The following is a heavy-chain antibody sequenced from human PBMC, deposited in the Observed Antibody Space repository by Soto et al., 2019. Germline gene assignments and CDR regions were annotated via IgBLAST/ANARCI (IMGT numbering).Heavy chain of an antibody. J-gene: IGHJ4*02. CDR2: ISSRSRSI. Sequence: EVQLVESGGGLVKPGGSLRLSCAASGFTFSSYSMHWVRQAPGKGLEWVSSISSRSRSIYYADSQKGRFTISRDNTNNSLYLQMNNLSAEDTAVYYCARDRGDYEGLVTYSFDHWGQGTLVTVSS. V-gene: IGHV3-21*01. CDR1: GFTFSSYS. CDR3: ARDRGDYEGLVTYSFDH. D-gene: IGHD4-17*01.